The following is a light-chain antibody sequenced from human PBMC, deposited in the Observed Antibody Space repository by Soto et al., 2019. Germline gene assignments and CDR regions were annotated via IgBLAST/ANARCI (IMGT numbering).Light chain of an antibody. CDR3: QHYGSSPIT. CDR2: GAS. CDR1: QSVSGD. V-gene: IGKV3-20*01. J-gene: IGKJ1*01. Sequence: EMEMTQSPSTLSVSPGERVTLSCRASQSVSGDLAWYQQKPGQAPSLLISGASSRASGIPYRFSGSGSATDFTLTISRLEPDDFAMYYCQHYGSSPITFGQGTKVDIK.